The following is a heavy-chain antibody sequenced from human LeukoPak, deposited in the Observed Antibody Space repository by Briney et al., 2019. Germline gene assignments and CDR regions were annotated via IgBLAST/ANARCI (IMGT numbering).Heavy chain of an antibody. CDR1: GFTFTNAW. CDR2: IKSKTDGETT. J-gene: IGHJ4*02. CDR3: TTDLGTYYHGSQRLIPIDY. V-gene: IGHV3-15*01. D-gene: IGHD3-10*01. Sequence: GGSLRLSCVDSGFTFTNAWMSWVRQAPGKGLEWIGRIKSKTDGETTNYAEPVRGRFTISRDDSKSAVHLQMNSRKIEDTAVYYCTTDLGTYYHGSQRLIPIDYWGQGTLVTVSS.